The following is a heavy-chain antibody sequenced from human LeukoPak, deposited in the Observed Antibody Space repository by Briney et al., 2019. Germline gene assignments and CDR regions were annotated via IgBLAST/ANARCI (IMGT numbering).Heavy chain of an antibody. D-gene: IGHD2-2*01. CDR3: AKDRHAPGRYCSSTSCFPFDS. J-gene: IGHJ5*01. CDR2: IRYDGSNK. V-gene: IGHV3-30*02. CDR1: GFTFSSYG. Sequence: GGSLRLSCAASGFTFSSYGMHWVRQAPGKGLEWVAFIRYDGSNKYYADSVKGRFTISRDNTKNTLYLQMNSLRAEDTAVYYCAKDRHAPGRYCSSTSCFPFDSWGQGTLVTVSS.